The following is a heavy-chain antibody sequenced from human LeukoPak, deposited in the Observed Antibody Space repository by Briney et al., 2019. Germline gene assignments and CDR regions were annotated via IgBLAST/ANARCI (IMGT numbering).Heavy chain of an antibody. CDR3: ARGSIGGVDY. V-gene: IGHV4-30-2*01. Sequence: PSETLSLTCTVSGGSISSGGYYWSWIRQPPGKGLEWIGYIYHSGSTYYNPSLKSRVTISVDRSKNQFSLKLSSVTAADTAVYYCARGSIGGVDYWGQGTLVTVSS. J-gene: IGHJ4*02. CDR2: IYHSGST. D-gene: IGHD3-10*01. CDR1: GGSISSGGYY.